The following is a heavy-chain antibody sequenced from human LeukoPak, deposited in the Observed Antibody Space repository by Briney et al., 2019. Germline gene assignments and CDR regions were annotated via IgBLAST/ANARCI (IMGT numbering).Heavy chain of an antibody. CDR2: IYPADSDT. CDR3: ATALAQTHAFDI. D-gene: IGHD6-13*01. Sequence: GESLKISCKGSGYTFPNYWIIWVRQMPGKGLEWMGIIYPADSDTRYSPSFQGQVTVSADRSTSTAYLQWSSLKASDTAMYYCATALAQTHAFDIWGQGTLVIVSS. V-gene: IGHV5-51*01. CDR1: GYTFPNYW. J-gene: IGHJ3*02.